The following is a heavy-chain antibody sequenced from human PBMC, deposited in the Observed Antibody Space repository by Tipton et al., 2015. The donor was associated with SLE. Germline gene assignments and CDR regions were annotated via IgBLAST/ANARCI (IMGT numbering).Heavy chain of an antibody. J-gene: IGHJ6*03. CDR2: ITWDGDST. CDR1: GFTFDDYA. Sequence: SLRLSCAASGFTFDDYAMHWVRQAPGKGLEWVSLITWDGDSTFYADSVKGRFTISRDNSKNSLYLQMNSLRAEDSALYYCAKAYCTSTSCRSDYSPYYYMDVWGKGTTVTVSS. D-gene: IGHD2-2*01. CDR3: AKAYCTSTSCRSDYSPYYYMDV. V-gene: IGHV3-43D*03.